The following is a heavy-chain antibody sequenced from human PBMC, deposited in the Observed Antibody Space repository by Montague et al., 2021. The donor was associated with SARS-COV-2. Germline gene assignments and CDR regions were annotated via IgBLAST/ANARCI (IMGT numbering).Heavy chain of an antibody. CDR1: GAPVSSINW. CDR3: ASHPVFQQLYS. J-gene: IGHJ4*02. D-gene: IGHD6-13*01. V-gene: IGHV4-4*02. Sequence: SETLSLTCAVSGAPVSSINWWSWVRQPPGRGLEWIAEIHHTGITNFNPSLRSRVSISLDSSKNQLSLTLISVTAADTAIYYCASHPVFQQLYSWGQGTLVSVSS. CDR2: IHHTGIT.